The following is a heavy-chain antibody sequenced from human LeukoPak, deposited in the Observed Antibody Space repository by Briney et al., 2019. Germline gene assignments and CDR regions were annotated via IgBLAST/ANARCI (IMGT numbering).Heavy chain of an antibody. J-gene: IGHJ4*02. D-gene: IGHD1-26*01. Sequence: GGSLRLSCAASGITVSSNYMSWVRQAPGKGMEWVSAISTSAGDTYYTDSVKGRFTISRDNSENTLFLQMNSLRAEDTAVYYCAKHIIVGTTKSMDSWGQGTLVTVSS. CDR2: ISTSAGDT. CDR3: AKHIIVGTTKSMDS. CDR1: GITVSSNY. V-gene: IGHV3-23*01.